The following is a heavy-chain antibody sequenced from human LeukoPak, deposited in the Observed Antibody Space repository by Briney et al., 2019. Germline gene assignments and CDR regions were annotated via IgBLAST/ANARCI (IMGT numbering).Heavy chain of an antibody. J-gene: IGHJ5*02. D-gene: IGHD3-10*01. CDR3: ARVDAMVRGVINWFDP. CDR2: ISTYNDNT. CDR1: GYTFTSYG. V-gene: IGHV1-18*01. Sequence: ASVKVSCKASGYTFTSYGISWVRQAPGQGLAWMGWISTYNDNTNYPQKLQGRVTMTTDTSTRTAYMELTSLRSDDTAVYYCARVDAMVRGVINWFDPWGQGTLVTVSS.